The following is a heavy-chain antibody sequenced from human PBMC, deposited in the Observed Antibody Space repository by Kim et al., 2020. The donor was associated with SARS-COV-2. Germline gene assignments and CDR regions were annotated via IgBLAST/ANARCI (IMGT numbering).Heavy chain of an antibody. V-gene: IGHV3-23*01. J-gene: IGHJ4*02. CDR2: ISASGDNN. CDR1: GFTFTNYA. CDR3: ARVGDFDSSGYST. Sequence: GGSLRLSCAASGFTFTNYAMAWVRQAPGKGLQWVASISASGDNNRLADPVKGRFSVSRDNSRNTLYLQMNGLRGEDTGLYYCARVGDFDSSGYSTWGQGTLVTVSS. D-gene: IGHD3-22*01.